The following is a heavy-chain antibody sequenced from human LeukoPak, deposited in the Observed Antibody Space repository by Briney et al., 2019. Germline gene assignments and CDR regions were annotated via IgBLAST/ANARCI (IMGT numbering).Heavy chain of an antibody. D-gene: IGHD3-16*01. CDR1: GYSFILYG. CDR3: ARVRYRLAETYIDY. CDR2: ISTSTGDT. J-gene: IGHJ4*02. V-gene: IGHV1-18*01. Sequence: GASVKVSCKTSGYSFILYGISWVRQAPGQGPEWMGWISTSTGDTKYTQKFQGRVTMTRDTSISTAYMELSRLRSDDTAVYYCARVRYRLAETYIDYWGQGTLVTVSS.